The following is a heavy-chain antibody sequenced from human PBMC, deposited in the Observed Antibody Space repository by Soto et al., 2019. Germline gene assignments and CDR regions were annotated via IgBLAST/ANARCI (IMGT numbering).Heavy chain of an antibody. J-gene: IGHJ4*02. CDR1: GFTFSGYV. Sequence: GGPLIVPSAPSGFTFSGYVMHWERQDQGKGLEWVAVIWNDGSNKYYAGSVKCRFTISRDNSNNTLYLQRNSLRAEDTALYYCARPHLKLRSPFDYWGQGTLVPVSS. V-gene: IGHV3-33*01. CDR3: ARPHLKLRSPFDY. CDR2: IWNDGSNK. D-gene: IGHD5-12*01.